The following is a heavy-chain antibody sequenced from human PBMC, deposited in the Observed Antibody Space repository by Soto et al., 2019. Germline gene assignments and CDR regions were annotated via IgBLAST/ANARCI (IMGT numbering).Heavy chain of an antibody. Sequence: GSGPTLVNPTQTLTLTCTFSGLSLTKMCVSWIRQPPGKALEWLAHIDRDDDKYYNRFLETRLTISKDTSKNQVVLTVTKMDPVDTATYYCVSQSTAWGSSIDFWGQGALVTVSS. D-gene: IGHD2-8*02. V-gene: IGHV2-70*13. CDR1: GLSLTKMC. CDR2: IDRDDDK. CDR3: VSQSTAWGSSIDF. J-gene: IGHJ4*02.